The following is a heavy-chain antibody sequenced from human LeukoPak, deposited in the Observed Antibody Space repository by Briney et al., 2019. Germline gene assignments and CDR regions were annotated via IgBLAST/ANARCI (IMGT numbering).Heavy chain of an antibody. CDR3: AKSPRIVGAIPNDY. CDR2: ISGSGGST. V-gene: IGHV3-23*01. CDR1: GFTFSSYA. D-gene: IGHD1-26*01. Sequence: GGSLRLSCAASGFTFSSYAMSWVRQAPGKGLEWVSAISGSGGSTYYADSVKGRFTISRGNSKNTLYLQMNSLRAEDTAVYYWAKSPRIVGAIPNDYWGGGTLVTVSS. J-gene: IGHJ4*02.